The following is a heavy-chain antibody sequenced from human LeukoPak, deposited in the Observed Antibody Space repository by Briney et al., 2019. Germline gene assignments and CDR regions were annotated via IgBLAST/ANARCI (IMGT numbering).Heavy chain of an antibody. V-gene: IGHV3-21*01. D-gene: IGHD2-2*01. Sequence: GGSLRLSCVTSGFTFSRYSMRWVRRAPGKGLEWVSSIYFTGNYISYADSVKGRFTISRDNAKNSLYLQMNSLRAEDTAFYYCARTRNGPFDYWGQGTLVTVSS. CDR3: ARTRNGPFDY. CDR1: GFTFSRYS. J-gene: IGHJ4*02. CDR2: IYFTGNYI.